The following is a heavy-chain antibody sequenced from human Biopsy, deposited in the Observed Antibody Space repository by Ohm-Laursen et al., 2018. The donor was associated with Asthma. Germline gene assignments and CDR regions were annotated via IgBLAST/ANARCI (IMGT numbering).Heavy chain of an antibody. CDR1: GFTFSDYY. J-gene: IGHJ5*01. V-gene: IGHV3-11*01. CDR3: AKDGRGGTPGNWFDP. CDR2: ISSSGATI. Sequence: SLRLSCAAAGFTFSDYYMSWIRQAPGKGLEWVSYISSSGATIYYADSVKGRFTISRDNSKNTLYLQMNSLRAEDTAVYYCAKDGRGGTPGNWFDPWGQGTMVTVSS. D-gene: IGHD1-7*01.